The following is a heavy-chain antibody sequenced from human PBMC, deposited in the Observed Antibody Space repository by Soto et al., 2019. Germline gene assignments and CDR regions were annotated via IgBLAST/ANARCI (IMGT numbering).Heavy chain of an antibody. CDR3: AREAGADYYYSMDL. D-gene: IGHD3-10*01. CDR2: IYYSGSA. Sequence: SETLSLTCTVSGGSISSGGYYWSWIRQHPGKGLEWIGYIYYSGSATYNPSFKSRVTISVDTSKNQFSLRLSSVTAADTAVYYCAREAGADYYYSMDLWGQGTTVTVSS. CDR1: GGSISSGGYY. J-gene: IGHJ6*02. V-gene: IGHV4-61*08.